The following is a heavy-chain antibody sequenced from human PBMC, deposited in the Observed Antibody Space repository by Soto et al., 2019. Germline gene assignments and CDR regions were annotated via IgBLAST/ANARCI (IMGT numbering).Heavy chain of an antibody. CDR3: AVGGLRGSY. D-gene: IGHD3-10*01. Sequence: GASGKVCCTASGGTFSSYAIGWVRQAPGQGLEWMGGIIPIFGTANSAQKFQGRVPITADESTSTAYMVLSSLRSEDTAVYYCAVGGLRGSYWGQGTLVTVSS. CDR1: GGTFSSYA. J-gene: IGHJ4*02. V-gene: IGHV1-69*13. CDR2: IIPIFGTA.